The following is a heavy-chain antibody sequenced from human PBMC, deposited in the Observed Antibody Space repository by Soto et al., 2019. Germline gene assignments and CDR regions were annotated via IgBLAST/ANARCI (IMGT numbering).Heavy chain of an antibody. J-gene: IGHJ5*02. Sequence: PAEVSCEASGGTVGSYVISWVRPAPGQGPEWMGGIIPMYGTVNYAQKFQDRVTIIEDTSTSTAYMELSSLRSEDTAVYYCARDLGGCSGGSCRYNWFDPWGQGTLVTVSS. CDR1: GGTVGSYV. CDR3: ARDLGGCSGGSCRYNWFDP. V-gene: IGHV1-69*06. D-gene: IGHD2-15*01. CDR2: IIPMYGTV.